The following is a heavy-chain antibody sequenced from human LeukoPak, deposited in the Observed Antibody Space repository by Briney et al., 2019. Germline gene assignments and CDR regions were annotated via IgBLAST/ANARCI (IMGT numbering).Heavy chain of an antibody. CDR2: ISIVSIDI. CDR3: ARDASSSWDYYYYMDV. D-gene: IGHD6-6*01. CDR1: GLTFSSNS. J-gene: IGHJ6*03. V-gene: IGHV3-21*01. Sequence: GGSLRLSCAAPGLTFSSNSMNWGGQGPGKGLEWVSSISIVSIDIYYADPVRGRFTTSRDNAKKSLYLQMNAWRAEDTAVYYCARDASSSWDYYYYMDVWGKGTTVTVSS.